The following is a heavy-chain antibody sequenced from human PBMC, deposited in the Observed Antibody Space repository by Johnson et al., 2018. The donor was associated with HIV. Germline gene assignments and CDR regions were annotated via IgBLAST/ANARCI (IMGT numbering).Heavy chain of an antibody. CDR2: IGTAGDT. D-gene: IGHD3-22*01. J-gene: IGHJ3*02. Sequence: EVQLLESGGELVQPGGSLRLSCAASGFTFSSYAMHWVRQATGKGLEWVSAIGTAGDTSYPGSVKGRFTISRENAKNSLYLQMNSLRAGDTAVYYCARGSSFYYDSSGSDAFDIWGQGTMVTVSS. CDR1: GFTFSSYA. V-gene: IGHV3-13*01. CDR3: ARGSSFYYDSSGSDAFDI.